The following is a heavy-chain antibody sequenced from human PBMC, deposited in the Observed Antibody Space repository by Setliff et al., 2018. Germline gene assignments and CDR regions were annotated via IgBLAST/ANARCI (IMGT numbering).Heavy chain of an antibody. V-gene: IGHV3-23*01. CDR3: VVGSSGTTGEGY. D-gene: IGHD7-27*01. Sequence: GGSLRLSCVASGFTFSRYAMSWVRQAPGKGLEWVSAISGSGDSTFYADSVRGRFTISRDDSKNTLYLEMNSLRAEDTATYSCVVGSSGTTGEGYWGQGTLVTVSS. CDR2: ISGSGDST. J-gene: IGHJ1*01. CDR1: GFTFSRYA.